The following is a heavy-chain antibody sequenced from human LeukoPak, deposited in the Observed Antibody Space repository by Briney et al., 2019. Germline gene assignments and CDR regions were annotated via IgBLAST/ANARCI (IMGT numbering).Heavy chain of an antibody. Sequence: GGSLRLSCGASGFTFSSYAMRWVRQAPGKGLEWVSAVSGSGGSTYYADSMKGRFTISRDNSKNTVYLQMNSLRAEDTAVYYCAKGPYTGYMRWFDPWGQGTLVTVSS. CDR1: GFTFSSYA. CDR3: AKGPYTGYMRWFDP. J-gene: IGHJ5*02. V-gene: IGHV3-23*01. D-gene: IGHD6-13*01. CDR2: VSGSGGST.